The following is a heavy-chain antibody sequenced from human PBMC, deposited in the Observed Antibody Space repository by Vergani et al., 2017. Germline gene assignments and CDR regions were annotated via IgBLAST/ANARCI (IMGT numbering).Heavy chain of an antibody. CDR2: IIPILGIA. CDR3: ARSVAAAGATRD. J-gene: IGHJ4*02. V-gene: IGHV1-69*02. D-gene: IGHD6-13*01. CDR1: GGTFSSYT. Sequence: QVQLVQSGAEVKKPGSSVKVSCKASGGTFSSYTISWVRQAPEQGLEWMGRIIPILGIANYAQKFQGRVTITADKSTSTAYMELSSLRSEDTAVYYCARSVAAAGATRDWGQGTLVTVSS.